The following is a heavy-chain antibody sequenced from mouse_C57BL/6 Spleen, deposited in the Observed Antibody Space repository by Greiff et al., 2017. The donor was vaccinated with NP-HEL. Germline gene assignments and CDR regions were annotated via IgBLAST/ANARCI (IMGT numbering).Heavy chain of an antibody. V-gene: IGHV5-9*01. Sequence: EVKVVESGGGLVKPGGSLKLSCAASGFTFSSYTMSWVRQTPEKRLEWVATISGGGGNTYYPDSVKGRFTISRDNAKNTLYLQMSSLRSEDTALYYCASHITTVPDYYAMDYWGQGTSVTVSS. CDR3: ASHITTVPDYYAMDY. CDR2: ISGGGGNT. J-gene: IGHJ4*01. D-gene: IGHD1-1*01. CDR1: GFTFSSYT.